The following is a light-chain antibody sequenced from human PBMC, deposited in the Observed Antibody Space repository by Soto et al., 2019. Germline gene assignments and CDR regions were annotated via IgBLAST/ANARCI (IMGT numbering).Light chain of an antibody. CDR1: TSDVGGYNH. CDR3: CSYAGSYSVV. CDR2: DVT. Sequence: QSALTQPPSVSGSPGQSVTISCTGTTSDVGGYNHVSWYQQHPGKAPNLMIYDVTKWPSGVPDRFSGSKSGNTASLTISGLRAEDEADYYCCSYAGSYSVVFGGGTKLTVL. J-gene: IGLJ3*02. V-gene: IGLV2-11*01.